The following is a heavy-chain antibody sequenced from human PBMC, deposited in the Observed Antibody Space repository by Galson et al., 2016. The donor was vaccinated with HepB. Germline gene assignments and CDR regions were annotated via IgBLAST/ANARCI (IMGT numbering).Heavy chain of an antibody. Sequence: PALVKPTQTLTLTCTLSGFSVSTPGVGVGWIRQPPGKALDWLALIYWNDDKRYSPSLKSRLTITKDTSKNQVVLTMRNMDPVDTATYYCAHRRDWYESYGYLDPQGFDIWGQGTMVTVSS. D-gene: IGHD3-16*01. J-gene: IGHJ3*02. CDR1: GFSVSTPGVG. CDR2: IYWNDDK. V-gene: IGHV2-5*01. CDR3: AHRRDWYESYGYLDPQGFDI.